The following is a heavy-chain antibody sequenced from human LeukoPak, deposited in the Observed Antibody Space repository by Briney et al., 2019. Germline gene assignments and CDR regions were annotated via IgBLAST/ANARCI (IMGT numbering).Heavy chain of an antibody. CDR1: GFDVSINY. CDR3: ARGFLQLTPYYFDY. V-gene: IGHV3-66*01. J-gene: IGHJ4*02. CDR2: IHNDGRA. D-gene: IGHD1-1*01. Sequence: GGSLRLSCAASGFDVSINYMNWIRQSPEKGLEWVSIIHNDGRAYYADSVKGRFTVSRDNSKNTVSLQMDSLRVDDTGVYYCARGFLQLTPYYFDYWGQGTLVTVSS.